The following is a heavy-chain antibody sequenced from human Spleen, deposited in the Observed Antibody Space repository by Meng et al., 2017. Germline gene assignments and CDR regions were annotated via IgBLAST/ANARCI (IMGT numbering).Heavy chain of an antibody. CDR3: ARGPTTMAHDFDY. CDR1: GGSFSVYS. V-gene: IGHV4-34*04. Sequence: LWNSYATLALSCVVSGGSFSVYSWRWTLQPPGKRLGWIGKINHSGSTNQNPSLESRATISVDTSQNNLSLKLSSVTAADSAVYYCARGPTTMAHDFDYWGQGTLVTVSS. CDR2: INHSGST. D-gene: IGHD4-11*01. J-gene: IGHJ4*02.